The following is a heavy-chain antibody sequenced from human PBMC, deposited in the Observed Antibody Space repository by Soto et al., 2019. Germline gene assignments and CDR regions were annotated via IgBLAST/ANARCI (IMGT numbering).Heavy chain of an antibody. CDR1: GFTFSSYG. V-gene: IGHV3-33*01. D-gene: IGHD1-26*01. CDR3: ASEGATSYFDY. CDR2: IWYDGSNK. J-gene: IGHJ4*02. Sequence: QVQLLESGGGVVQPGRSLRLSCAASGFTFSSYGMHWVRQAPGKGLEWVAVIWYDGSNKYYADSVKGRFTISRDNSKNTLYLQMNSLRAEDTAVYYCASEGATSYFDYWGQGTLVTVSS.